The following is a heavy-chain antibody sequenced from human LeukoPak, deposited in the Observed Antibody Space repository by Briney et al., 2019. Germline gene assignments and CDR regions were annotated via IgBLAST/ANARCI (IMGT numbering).Heavy chain of an antibody. Sequence: SETLSLTCTVSGGSISSGDYYWSWIRQPPGKGLEWIGYIYYSGSTNYNPSLKSRVTISVDTSKNQFSLKLSSVTAADTAVYYCAREKTYYYDSSGAAGAFDIWGQGTMVTVSS. CDR1: GGSISSGDYY. CDR3: AREKTYYYDSSGAAGAFDI. V-gene: IGHV4-61*08. CDR2: IYYSGST. D-gene: IGHD3-22*01. J-gene: IGHJ3*02.